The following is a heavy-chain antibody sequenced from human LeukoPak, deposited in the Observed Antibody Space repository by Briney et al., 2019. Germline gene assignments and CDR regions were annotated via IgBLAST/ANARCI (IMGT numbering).Heavy chain of an antibody. CDR1: GFTFSSYG. Sequence: SGGSLRLSCAASGFTFSSYGMHWVRQAPGKGLEWVAVISYDGSTKYYADSVKGRFTISRDNSKNTLYLQMNSLRAEDTAVYYCAISSGWSKGGTYFQHWGQGTLVTVPS. CDR2: ISYDGSTK. CDR3: AISSGWSKGGTYFQH. D-gene: IGHD6-19*01. V-gene: IGHV3-30*03. J-gene: IGHJ1*01.